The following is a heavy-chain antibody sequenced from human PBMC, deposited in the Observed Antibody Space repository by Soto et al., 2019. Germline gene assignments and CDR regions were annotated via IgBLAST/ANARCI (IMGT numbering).Heavy chain of an antibody. J-gene: IGHJ6*02. Sequence: GASVKVSCKASGYTFTSYGISWVRQAPGQGLESMALISAYNGNTNYAQKLQGRVTMTTDTSTSTAYMELRSLRSDDTAVYYCARDRSHCSSTSCYTVDSLYYYGMDVWGQGTTVTVSS. CDR3: ARDRSHCSSTSCYTVDSLYYYGMDV. CDR1: GYTFTSYG. V-gene: IGHV1-18*04. CDR2: ISAYNGNT. D-gene: IGHD2-2*02.